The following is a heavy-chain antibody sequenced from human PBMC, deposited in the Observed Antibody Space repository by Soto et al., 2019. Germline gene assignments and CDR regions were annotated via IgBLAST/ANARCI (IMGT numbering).Heavy chain of an antibody. CDR1: GGSVSSNSAV. CDR2: TYYRSKWYS. J-gene: IGHJ4*02. CDR3: ARGYCSGGSCELGPGFDY. D-gene: IGHD2-15*01. Sequence: SQTLSLTCAISGGSVSSNSAVWNWIRQSPARGLEWLGRTYYRSKWYSEHAASVESRITINPDTAKNQFSLQLKSVTPEDTAVYYCARGYCSGGSCELGPGFDYWGQGTLVTVSS. V-gene: IGHV6-1*01.